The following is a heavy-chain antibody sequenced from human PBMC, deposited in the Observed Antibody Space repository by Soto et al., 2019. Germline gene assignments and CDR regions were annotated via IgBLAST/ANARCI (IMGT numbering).Heavy chain of an antibody. J-gene: IGHJ4*02. CDR3: ATVPPRLVVVLAEFPT. Sequence: QVQLKQSGPGLVRPSGTLSLTCRVSGTSISSTYWWTWVRQSPGKGLEWIGEIYHNGITKYNPSLKSRVSLSVDQSNNQFSLKLTSVTAADTAVYYCATVPPRLVVVLAEFPTWGQGTLVTVSS. CDR2: IYHNGIT. V-gene: IGHV4-4*02. CDR1: GTSISSTYW. D-gene: IGHD2-21*01.